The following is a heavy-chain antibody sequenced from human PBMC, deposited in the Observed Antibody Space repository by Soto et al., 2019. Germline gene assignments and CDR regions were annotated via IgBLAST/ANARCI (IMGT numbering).Heavy chain of an antibody. Sequence: EPLSLTCSVSGVSLTSYYWSWIRQTPGKTLEWIGCIFYNGTTNYNPSLKSRVTISLDMSKNQFSLKLKSVSAEDTALYYCARGKGTHRYWGQGTLVTVSS. CDR3: ARGKGTHRY. D-gene: IGHD3-10*01. CDR2: IFYNGTT. V-gene: IGHV4-59*01. J-gene: IGHJ4*02. CDR1: GVSLTSYY.